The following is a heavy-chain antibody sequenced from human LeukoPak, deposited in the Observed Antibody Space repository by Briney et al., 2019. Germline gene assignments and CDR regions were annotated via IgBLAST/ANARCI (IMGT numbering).Heavy chain of an antibody. J-gene: IGHJ6*03. CDR1: GFTFSSYW. V-gene: IGHV3-7*01. CDR2: IKKDGSEK. CDR3: AKWGSSSWSHYYYYMDV. Sequence: GGSLRLSCAASGFTFSSYWMSWVRQAPGKGLEWVANIKKDGSEKYYVDSVKGRFTISRDNAKTSLYLQMNSLRAEDTAVYYCAKWGSSSWSHYYYYMDVWGKGTTVTVSS. D-gene: IGHD6-13*01.